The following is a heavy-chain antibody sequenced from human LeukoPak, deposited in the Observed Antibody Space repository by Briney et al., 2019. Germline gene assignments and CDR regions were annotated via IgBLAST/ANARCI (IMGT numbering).Heavy chain of an antibody. CDR3: AKGDSSGYYYANLDY. J-gene: IGHJ4*02. V-gene: IGHV3-9*03. D-gene: IGHD3-22*01. Sequence: SLKISCAASGFTFDDYAMHWVRQAPGKGLEWVSGISWNSGSIGYADSVKGRFTISRDNAKNSLYLQMNSLRAEDMALYYCAKGDSSGYYYANLDYWGQGTLVTVSS. CDR1: GFTFDDYA. CDR2: ISWNSGSI.